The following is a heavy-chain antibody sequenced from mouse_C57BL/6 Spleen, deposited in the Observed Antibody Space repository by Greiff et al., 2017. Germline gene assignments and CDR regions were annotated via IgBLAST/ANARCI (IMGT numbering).Heavy chain of an antibody. J-gene: IGHJ2*01. CDR3: ARDYYGSSYDFDY. CDR1: GYTFTDYY. V-gene: IGHV1-75*01. D-gene: IGHD1-1*01. Sequence: VQLQQSGPELVKPGASVKISCKASGYTFTDYYINWVKQRPGQGLEWIGWIFPGSGSTYYNEKFKSKATLTVDTSSSTAYMQLSSLTSEDSAVYYCARDYYGSSYDFDYWGQGTTLTVSS. CDR2: IFPGSGST.